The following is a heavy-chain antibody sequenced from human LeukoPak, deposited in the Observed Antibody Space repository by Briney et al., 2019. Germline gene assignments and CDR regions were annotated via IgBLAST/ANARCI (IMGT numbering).Heavy chain of an antibody. V-gene: IGHV3-23*01. CDR2: ISDSGGGT. CDR1: GFTFNTYF. CDR3: DGADF. Sequence: PGGSLRLSCAASGFTFNTYFMNWARQAPGKGLEWVSTISDSGGGTYYADSVKGRFTISRDNSKNTPYLQMNSLRADDTAVYYCDGADFWGQGTLVTVSS. J-gene: IGHJ4*02.